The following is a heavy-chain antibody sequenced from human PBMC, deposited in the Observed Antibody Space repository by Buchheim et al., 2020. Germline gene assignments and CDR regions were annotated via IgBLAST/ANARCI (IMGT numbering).Heavy chain of an antibody. Sequence: QVQLVESGGGVVQPGRSLRLSCAASGFTFSSYGMHWVRQAPGKGLEWVAVISYDGSNKYYADSVKGRFTISRDNSKNTLYLQMNSLRAEDTAVYYCANGVAVVAPLDVWGQGTT. V-gene: IGHV3-30*18. D-gene: IGHD4-23*01. J-gene: IGHJ6*02. CDR3: ANGVAVVAPLDV. CDR1: GFTFSSYG. CDR2: ISYDGSNK.